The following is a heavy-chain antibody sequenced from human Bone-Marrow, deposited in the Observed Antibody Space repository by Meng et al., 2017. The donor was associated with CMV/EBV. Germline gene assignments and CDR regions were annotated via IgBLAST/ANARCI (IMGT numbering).Heavy chain of an antibody. J-gene: IGHJ5*02. Sequence: GESLKISCAASGGIFSSYAMNWVRQAPGKGLEWVAFIRYDGSNKYYADSVKGRFTISRDNSKNTLYLQMNSLRAEDTAVYYCARGYCSSTSCYSWGQGTLVTVSS. CDR2: IRYDGSNK. V-gene: IGHV3-30*02. CDR3: ARGYCSSTSCYS. CDR1: GGIFSSYA. D-gene: IGHD2-2*01.